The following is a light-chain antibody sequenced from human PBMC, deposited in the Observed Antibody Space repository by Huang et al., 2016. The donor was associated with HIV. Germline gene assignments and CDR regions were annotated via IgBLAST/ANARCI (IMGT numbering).Light chain of an antibody. Sequence: IQFTQSPSSLSASVGDRVTITCRASQGIGRYLVWYQQTPGKAPKLLIYAASTLQRGVPSRFSGSGSGTDFTLTIGSLQPEDFATYYCQQLKTYPITFGPGTQVDIK. CDR1: QGIGRY. CDR3: QQLKTYPIT. CDR2: AAS. V-gene: IGKV1-9*01. J-gene: IGKJ3*01.